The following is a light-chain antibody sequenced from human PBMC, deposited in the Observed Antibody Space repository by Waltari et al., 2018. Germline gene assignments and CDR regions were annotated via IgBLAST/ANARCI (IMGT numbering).Light chain of an antibody. CDR2: EDY. Sequence: QSVLTQPASVSGSPGPSITISSTGSSNDVRIYNLFSWYQPHPGNAPKLLIYEDYKRPSGVTTRFSGTKSSNTDSLTVFGLQAEDEAEYYCCSYVGGYSWVFGGGTKLTVL. CDR3: CSYVGGYSWV. J-gene: IGLJ3*02. CDR1: SNDVRIYNL. V-gene: IGLV2-23*01.